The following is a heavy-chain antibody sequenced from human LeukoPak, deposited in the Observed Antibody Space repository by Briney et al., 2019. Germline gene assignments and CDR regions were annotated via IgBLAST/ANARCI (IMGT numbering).Heavy chain of an antibody. D-gene: IGHD3-10*01. V-gene: IGHV3-23*01. J-gene: IGHJ4*02. CDR2: ISGSGDST. Sequence: GGSLRLSCAASGFTFSSYAMSWVRQAPGKGLEWVSAISGSGDSTYYADSVKGRFTISRDSSKNTLYLQMNSLRAEDTAVYYCAKDQLAHYYGSGSYYGYWGQGTLVTVPS. CDR1: GFTFSSYA. CDR3: AKDQLAHYYGSGSYYGY.